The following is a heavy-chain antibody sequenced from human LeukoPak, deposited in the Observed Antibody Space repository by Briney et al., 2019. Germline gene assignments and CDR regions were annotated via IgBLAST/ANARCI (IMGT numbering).Heavy chain of an antibody. CDR2: ISAYNGNT. V-gene: IGHV1-18*01. D-gene: IGHD6-19*01. CDR3: ARGNFLGIAVASTMCDY. CDR1: GYTFTSYG. Sequence: GASVKVSCKASGYTFTSYGISWVRQAPGQGLEWMGWISAYNGNTNYAQKLQGRVTMTTDTSTSTAYMELRSLRSDDTAVYYCARGNFLGIAVASTMCDYWGQGTLVTVSS. J-gene: IGHJ4*02.